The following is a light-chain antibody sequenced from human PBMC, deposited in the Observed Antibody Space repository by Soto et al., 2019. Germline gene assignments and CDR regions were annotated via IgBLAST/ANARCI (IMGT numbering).Light chain of an antibody. CDR1: QSVRSTY. V-gene: IGKV3-15*01. CDR2: GVS. J-gene: IGKJ5*01. Sequence: EIVMTQSPVTLSVSPGERATLSCRASQSVRSTYLAWYQQKPGQAPRLLIFGVSNRAAGIPARFSGSGSGTEFTLTISSLQPEDFATYYCQQYNTYPITFGQGTRLEIK. CDR3: QQYNTYPIT.